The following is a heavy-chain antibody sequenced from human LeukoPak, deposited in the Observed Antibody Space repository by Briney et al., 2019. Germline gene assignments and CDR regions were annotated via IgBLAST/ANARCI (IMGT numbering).Heavy chain of an antibody. D-gene: IGHD1-26*01. CDR2: ISDSGGST. CDR1: GFTFSSYA. Sequence: GGSLRLSCAASGFTFSSYAMSWVRQAPGKGLEWVSVISDSGGSTYYADSVEGRFTISRDNSKNTLFLQMNTLRAEDTAVYSCAKDPLVGATSWGQGTLVTVSS. CDR3: AKDPLVGATS. V-gene: IGHV3-23*01. J-gene: IGHJ4*02.